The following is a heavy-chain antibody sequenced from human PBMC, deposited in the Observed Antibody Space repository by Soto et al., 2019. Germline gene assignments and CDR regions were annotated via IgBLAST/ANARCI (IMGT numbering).Heavy chain of an antibody. CDR3: ARAITLPTPLDY. V-gene: IGHV1-3*01. Sequence: GASVNVSCKASGYTFTSYAMHWVRQAPGQRLEWMGWINAGNGNTKYSQKFQGRVTITRDTSASTAYMELSSLRSEDTAVYYCARAITLPTPLDYWGQGTLVTVSS. CDR2: INAGNGNT. CDR1: GYTFTSYA. J-gene: IGHJ4*02. D-gene: IGHD1-20*01.